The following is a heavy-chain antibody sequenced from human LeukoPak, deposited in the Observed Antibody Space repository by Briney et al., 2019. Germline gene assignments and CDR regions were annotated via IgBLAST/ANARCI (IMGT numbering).Heavy chain of an antibody. D-gene: IGHD3-16*01. J-gene: IGHJ4*02. CDR3: ASQGEILDY. CDR2: IYYSGST. Sequence: SGTLSLTCTVSGGSISSSSYYWGWIRQPPGKGLEWIGSIYYSGSTYYNPSLKSRVTISVDTSKNQFSLKLSSVTAADTAVYYCASQGEILDYWGQGTLVTVSS. V-gene: IGHV4-39*01. CDR1: GGSISSSSYY.